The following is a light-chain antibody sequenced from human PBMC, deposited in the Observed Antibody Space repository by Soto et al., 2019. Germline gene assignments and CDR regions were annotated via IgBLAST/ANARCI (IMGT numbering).Light chain of an antibody. Sequence: DIQLTQSPSFLSASVGDRVTITCRTSQDISSYLAWYQHKPGKAPQLLISAASTLQSGVPSRFSGSGSWTEFTLTISSLQPEDFATYYCQQLKSYPLSFGGGTKVEI. CDR3: QQLKSYPLS. CDR1: QDISSY. CDR2: AAS. J-gene: IGKJ4*01. V-gene: IGKV1-9*01.